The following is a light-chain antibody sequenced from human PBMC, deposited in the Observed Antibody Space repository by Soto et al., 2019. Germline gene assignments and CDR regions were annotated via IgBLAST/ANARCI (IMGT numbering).Light chain of an antibody. J-gene: IGKJ1*01. CDR1: QTIGRNY. Sequence: EVVLTHSPGTLSLSPGEIATLSCRASQTIGRNYLAWYQQKPGQAPRLLIFGTSTRATGIPDRFSGSGSGTDFTLTISRLEPEDFAVYYCQQYGSSPKTFGQGTKVDI. V-gene: IGKV3-20*01. CDR2: GTS. CDR3: QQYGSSPKT.